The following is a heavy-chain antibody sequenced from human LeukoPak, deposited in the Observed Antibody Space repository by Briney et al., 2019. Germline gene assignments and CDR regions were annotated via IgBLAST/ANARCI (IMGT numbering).Heavy chain of an antibody. CDR2: IYTSGST. CDR1: GDSVSIFY. D-gene: IGHD4-17*01. CDR3: ARDVLKYGFDY. V-gene: IGHV4-4*07. Sequence: PSETLSLTCTVSGDSVSIFYWSWIRQPAGKGLEWIGRIYTSGSTNYNPSLKSRVTVSVDKSKNQFSLKLSSVTAADTAVYYCARDVLKYGFDYWGQGTPLTVSS. J-gene: IGHJ4*02.